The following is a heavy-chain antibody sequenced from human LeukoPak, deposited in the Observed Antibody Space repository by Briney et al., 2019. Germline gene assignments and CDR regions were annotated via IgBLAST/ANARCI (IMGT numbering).Heavy chain of an antibody. V-gene: IGHV3-49*03. Sequence: PGGSLRLSCTASGFTFGDYAMSWFRQAPGKGLEWVGFIRSKAYGGTTEYAASVKGRFTISRDDFKSTAYLQMNSLKNEDTAVYYCVSDSHMDVWGKGTTVTVSS. CDR2: IRSKAYGGTT. CDR1: GFTFGDYA. J-gene: IGHJ6*03. CDR3: VSDSHMDV.